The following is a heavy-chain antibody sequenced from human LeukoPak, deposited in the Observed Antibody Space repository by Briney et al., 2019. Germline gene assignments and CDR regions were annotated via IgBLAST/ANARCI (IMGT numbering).Heavy chain of an antibody. CDR3: ARSVVVGANYYYYGMDV. CDR1: GFTFSSYE. Sequence: HSGGSLRLSCAASGFTFSSYEMNWVRQAPGKGLEWDSYISSSGSTIYYADSVKGRFTISRDNAKNSLYLQMNSLRAEDTAVYYCARSVVVGANYYYYGMDVWGQGTTVTVSS. J-gene: IGHJ6*02. D-gene: IGHD1-26*01. V-gene: IGHV3-48*03. CDR2: ISSSGSTI.